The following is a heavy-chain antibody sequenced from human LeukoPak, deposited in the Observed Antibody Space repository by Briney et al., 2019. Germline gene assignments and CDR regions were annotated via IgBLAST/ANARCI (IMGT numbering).Heavy chain of an antibody. CDR3: ARDVNPDMVATTPGDY. V-gene: IGHV3-33*01. CDR2: YDGSNK. Sequence: YDGSNKYYADSVKGRFTISRDNSKNTLYLQMNSLRAEDTAVYYCARDVNPDMVATTPGDYWGQGTLVTVSS. J-gene: IGHJ4*02. D-gene: IGHD5-12*01.